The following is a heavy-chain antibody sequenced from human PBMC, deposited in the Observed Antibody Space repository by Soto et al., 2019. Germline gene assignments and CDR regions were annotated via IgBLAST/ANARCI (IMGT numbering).Heavy chain of an antibody. Sequence: ASVKVSCKASGYTFTSYGISWVRQAPGQGLEWMGWISAYNGNTNYAQKLQGRVTMTTDTSTSTAYMELRSLRSDDTAVYYCARDSQWGDIVVVPAATDYWGQGTLVTVSS. V-gene: IGHV1-18*01. CDR2: ISAYNGNT. CDR1: GYTFTSYG. CDR3: ARDSQWGDIVVVPAATDY. D-gene: IGHD2-2*01. J-gene: IGHJ4*02.